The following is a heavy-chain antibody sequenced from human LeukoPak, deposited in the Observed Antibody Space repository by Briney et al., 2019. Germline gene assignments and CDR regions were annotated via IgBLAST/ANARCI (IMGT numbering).Heavy chain of an antibody. J-gene: IGHJ4*02. CDR3: ARDPSNWSNKYYFDY. CDR2: INPNSGGT. V-gene: IGHV1-2*02. D-gene: IGHD1-20*01. Sequence: GASVKVSCKASGYTFTGYYMHWVRQAPGQGLEWMGWINPNSGGTNYAQQFQGRVTMTRDTSISTAYMELSRLRSDDTAVYYCARDPSNWSNKYYFDYWGQGTLVTVSS. CDR1: GYTFTGYY.